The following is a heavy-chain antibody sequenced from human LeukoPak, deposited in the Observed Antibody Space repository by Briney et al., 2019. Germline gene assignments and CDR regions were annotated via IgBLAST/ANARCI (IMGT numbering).Heavy chain of an antibody. CDR1: GGSISSSSYY. CDR3: ARQSPAAVYGMDV. J-gene: IGHJ6*02. CDR2: IYYSGST. Sequence: SETLSLTCTVSGGSISSSSYYWGWIRQPPGKGLEWIGSIYYSGSTYYNPSLKSRVTISVDTSKNQFSLKLSSVAAADTAVYYCARQSPAAVYGMDVWGQGTTVIVSS. V-gene: IGHV4-39*01. D-gene: IGHD6-13*01.